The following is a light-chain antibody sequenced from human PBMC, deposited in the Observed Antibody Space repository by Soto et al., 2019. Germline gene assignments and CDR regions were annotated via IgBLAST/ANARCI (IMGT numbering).Light chain of an antibody. V-gene: IGLV2-8*01. CDR2: EIN. Sequence: QSALTQPPSASGSPGQSVTISCTGTSSDVGAYDYVSWYQQHPGKAPKLMIYEINKRPSGVPDRFSGSKSGNTASLTVSGLQAEDESDYYTSSFAVSNNFPYVFGTGTKLTVL. CDR3: SSFAVSNNFPYV. J-gene: IGLJ1*01. CDR1: SSDVGAYDY.